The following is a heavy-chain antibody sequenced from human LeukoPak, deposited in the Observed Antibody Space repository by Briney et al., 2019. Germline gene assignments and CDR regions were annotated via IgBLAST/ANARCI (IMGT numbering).Heavy chain of an antibody. CDR1: GYPFISTG. CDR3: ARAGEDVVFVATGGTPYNWFDL. J-gene: IGHJ5*02. CDR2: ISPYNGNT. D-gene: IGHD2-15*01. V-gene: IGHV1-18*01. Sequence: ASVKVSCKASGYPFISTGINWLRQAPGHGLEWMGWISPYNGNTNFAQHFQNRLSLTTDTSSRTSFMELRSLTYEDTATYYCARAGEDVVFVATGGTPYNWFDLWGQGTLVTVSS.